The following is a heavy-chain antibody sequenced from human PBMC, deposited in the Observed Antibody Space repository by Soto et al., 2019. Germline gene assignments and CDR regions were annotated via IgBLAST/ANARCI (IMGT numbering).Heavy chain of an antibody. CDR2: ISGSGGST. J-gene: IGHJ2*01. V-gene: IGHV3-23*01. CDR1: GFTFSSYA. Sequence: GGSLRLSCAASGFTFSSYAMSWVRQAPGKGLEWVSAISGSGGSTYYADSVKGRSTISRDNSKNTLYLQTNSLRAEDTAVYYCAKDGELRSNWYFDLWGRGTLVTVSS. CDR3: AKDGELRSNWYFDL. D-gene: IGHD1-7*01.